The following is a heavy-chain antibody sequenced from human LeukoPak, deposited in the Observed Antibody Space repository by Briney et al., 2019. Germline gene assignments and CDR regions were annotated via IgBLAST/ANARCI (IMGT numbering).Heavy chain of an antibody. CDR2: IYSGGST. V-gene: IGHV3-66*01. Sequence: GGSLRLSCAASEFSVGSNYMTWVRQAPGKGLEWVSLIYSGGSTYYADSVKGRFTISRDNSKNTLYLQMNSLRAEDTAVYYCAREIYYYMDVWGKGTTVTVSS. CDR3: AREIYYYMDV. J-gene: IGHJ6*03. CDR1: EFSVGSNY.